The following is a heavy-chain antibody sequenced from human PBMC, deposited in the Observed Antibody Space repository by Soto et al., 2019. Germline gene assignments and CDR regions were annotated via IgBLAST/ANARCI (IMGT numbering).Heavy chain of an antibody. Sequence: QVQLVQSGAEVKKPGSSVKVSCKASGGTFSSYAISWVRQAPGQGLEWMGGIIPIFGTANYAQKFQGRVTITADESTSTAYMELRSLRSEDTAVYYCARGAYCGRDCSNDYYYGLDVWGQGTTVTVSS. CDR3: ARGAYCGRDCSNDYYYGLDV. CDR2: IIPIFGTA. CDR1: GGTFSSYA. J-gene: IGHJ6*02. V-gene: IGHV1-69*01. D-gene: IGHD2-21*02.